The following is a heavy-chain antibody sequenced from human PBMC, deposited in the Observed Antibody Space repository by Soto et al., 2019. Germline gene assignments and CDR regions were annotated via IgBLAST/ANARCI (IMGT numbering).Heavy chain of an antibody. CDR3: TTHIRQYYYYGMDV. D-gene: IGHD2-21*01. J-gene: IGHJ6*02. Sequence: GSLRLSCAASGFTFSNAWMSWVRQAPGKGLEWVGRIKSKTDGGTTDYAAPVKGRFTISRDDSKNTLYLQMNSLKTEDTAVYYCTTHIRQYYYYGMDVWGQGTTVTVSS. V-gene: IGHV3-15*01. CDR2: IKSKTDGGTT. CDR1: GFTFSNAW.